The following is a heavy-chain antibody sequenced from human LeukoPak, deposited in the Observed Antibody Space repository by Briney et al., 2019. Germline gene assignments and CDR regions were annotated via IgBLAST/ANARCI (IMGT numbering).Heavy chain of an antibody. J-gene: IGHJ6*03. D-gene: IGHD3-3*01. CDR1: GFTFSSYA. CDR2: ISYDGSNK. V-gene: IGHV3-30-3*01. Sequence: PGGSLRLSCAASGFTFSSYAMHWVRQAPGKGLERVAVISYDGSNKYYADSVKGRFTISRDNSKNTLYLQMNSLRAEDTAVYYCARDQGEMDFWSGYQLGPPDMDVWGKGTTVTVSS. CDR3: ARDQGEMDFWSGYQLGPPDMDV.